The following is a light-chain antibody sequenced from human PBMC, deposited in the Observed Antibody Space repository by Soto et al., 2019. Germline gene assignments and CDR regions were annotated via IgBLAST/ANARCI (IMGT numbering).Light chain of an antibody. CDR2: DVR. J-gene: IGLJ1*01. CDR3: SSYTTISTYV. V-gene: IGLV2-14*01. CDR1: SSDVGGYNY. Sequence: QSALTQPASVSGSPGQSSTISCTGTSSDVGGYNYVSWYQQHPGKAPKLMIYDVRNRPSGVSNRFSGSKSVNTASLTISGLQAEDEADYYCSSYTTISTYVFGTRTKLTVL.